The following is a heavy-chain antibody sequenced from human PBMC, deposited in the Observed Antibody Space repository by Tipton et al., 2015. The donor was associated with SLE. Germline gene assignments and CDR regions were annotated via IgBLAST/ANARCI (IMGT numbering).Heavy chain of an antibody. J-gene: IGHJ4*02. CDR3: ARAESYYYDSSGYYPE. D-gene: IGHD3-22*01. V-gene: IGHV3-11*06. CDR1: GFTFSDYY. Sequence: SLRLSCAASGFTFSDYYMSWIRQAPGKGLEWVSSISSSSSYIYYADSVKGRFTISRDNAKNSLYLQMNSLRAEDTAVYYCARAESYYYDSSGYYPEWGQGTLVTVSS. CDR2: ISSSSSYI.